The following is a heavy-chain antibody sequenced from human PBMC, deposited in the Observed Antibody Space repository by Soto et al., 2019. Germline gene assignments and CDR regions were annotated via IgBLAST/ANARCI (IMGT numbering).Heavy chain of an antibody. D-gene: IGHD1-1*01. V-gene: IGHV3-53*01. J-gene: IGHJ3*01. CDR3: ATWHEREHAYDV. CDR2: LYDVDGS. CDR1: GFNFNTYW. Sequence: PGGSLRLSYAASGFNFNTYWMHWVRQAPGKGLEWVSALYDVDGSFYADSVKGRFTTSSDSSKTTVYLQMNDLRPDDTAVYYCATWHEREHAYDVWGQGTTVTVSS.